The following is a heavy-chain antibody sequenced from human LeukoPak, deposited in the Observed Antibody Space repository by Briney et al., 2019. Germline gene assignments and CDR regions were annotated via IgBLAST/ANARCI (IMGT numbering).Heavy chain of an antibody. CDR2: IYYSGST. CDR1: GGSISSYY. D-gene: IGHD6-6*01. J-gene: IGHJ5*02. V-gene: IGHV4-59*01. Sequence: PSETLSLTCTVSGGSISSYYWSWIRQPPGKGLEWIGYIYYSGSTNYNPSLKSRVTISVDTSKNQFSLKLSSVTAADTAVYYCASYSSSSHSSNSPWGQGTLVTVSS. CDR3: ASYSSSSHSSNSP.